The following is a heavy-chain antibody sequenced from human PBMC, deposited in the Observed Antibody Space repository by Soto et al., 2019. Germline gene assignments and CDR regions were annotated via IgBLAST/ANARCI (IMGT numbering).Heavy chain of an antibody. CDR3: ATREYCLNPICSTHY. J-gene: IGHJ4*02. D-gene: IGHD2-2*01. Sequence: PGGSLRLSCAASGFTFSNYAMSWVRQAPGKGLEWVSSVSGGGGTTYYADSVKGRFTISRDNSKNTLYLQMNSLRAEDTAIYYCATREYCLNPICSTHYWGQGTLVTVSS. CDR2: VSGGGGTT. V-gene: IGHV3-23*01. CDR1: GFTFSNYA.